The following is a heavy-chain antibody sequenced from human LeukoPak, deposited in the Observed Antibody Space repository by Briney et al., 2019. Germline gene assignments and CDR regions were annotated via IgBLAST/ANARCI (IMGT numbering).Heavy chain of an antibody. D-gene: IGHD2-21*01. V-gene: IGHV3-23*01. CDR1: GFTFSSYA. CDR2: ISGSGGST. Sequence: HPGGSLRLSCAASGFTFSSYAMSWVRQAPGKGLEWVSAISGSGGSTYYADSVKGRFTISRDNSKNTLYLQMNSLRAEDTAVYYCAKDQVVVIAQWGHWGQGTLVTVSS. J-gene: IGHJ4*02. CDR3: AKDQVVVIAQWGH.